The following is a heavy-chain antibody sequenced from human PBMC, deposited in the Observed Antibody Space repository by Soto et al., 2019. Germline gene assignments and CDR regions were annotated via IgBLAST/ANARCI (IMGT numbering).Heavy chain of an antibody. Sequence: PGGPLCLYCAASGFTFGNDAMHCVRQAPGKGLEYVPSISSNGGSTDYATSVKGRFTISRDNSRNTLYLQMGRLRAEDMAVYYFARGGRGYEFAYWGQGTLVTVSS. J-gene: IGHJ4*02. CDR3: ARGGRGYEFAY. CDR2: ISSNGGST. D-gene: IGHD5-12*01. V-gene: IGHV3-64*01. CDR1: GFTFGNDA.